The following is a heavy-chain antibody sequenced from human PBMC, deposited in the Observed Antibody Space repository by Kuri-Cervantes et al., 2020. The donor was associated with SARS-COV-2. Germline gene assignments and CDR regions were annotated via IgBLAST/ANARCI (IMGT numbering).Heavy chain of an antibody. V-gene: IGHV3-21*01. Sequence: GGSLRLSCAASGFTFTSYNVNWVRQPPGKGLEWVSSIRSNGDYIKYADSVKGRSTISRDDAKSLTYLEMNSLTAEDTAVYYCANPQRVMNWGQGTLVTVSS. CDR3: ANPQRVMN. CDR2: IRSNGDYI. CDR1: GFTFTSYN. D-gene: IGHD2-21*01. J-gene: IGHJ4*02.